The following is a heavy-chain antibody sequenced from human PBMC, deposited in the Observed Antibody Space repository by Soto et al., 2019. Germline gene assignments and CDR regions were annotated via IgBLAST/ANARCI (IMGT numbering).Heavy chain of an antibody. Sequence: PGGSLRLSCAASGFTVSSNYMSWVRQAPGKGLEWVSVIYSGGSTYYADSVKGRFTISRDNSKNTLYLQMNSLRAEDTAVYYCAKASSGWYLFDYWGQGALVTVPQ. D-gene: IGHD6-19*01. CDR1: GFTVSSNY. V-gene: IGHV3-53*01. J-gene: IGHJ4*02. CDR3: AKASSGWYLFDY. CDR2: IYSGGST.